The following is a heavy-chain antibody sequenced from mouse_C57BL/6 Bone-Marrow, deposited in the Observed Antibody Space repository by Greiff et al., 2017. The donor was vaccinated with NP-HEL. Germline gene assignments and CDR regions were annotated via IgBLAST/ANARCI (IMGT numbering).Heavy chain of an antibody. Sequence: QVQLQQSGAELVKPGASVKMSCKASGYTFTSYWITWVKQRPGQGLEWIGDIYPGSGSTNYNEKFKSKATLTVDTSSSTAYMQLSSLTSEDSAVYYCARREENYGSRYYAMDYWGQGTSVTVSS. CDR2: IYPGSGST. V-gene: IGHV1-55*01. CDR3: ARREENYGSRYYAMDY. J-gene: IGHJ4*01. CDR1: GYTFTSYW. D-gene: IGHD1-1*01.